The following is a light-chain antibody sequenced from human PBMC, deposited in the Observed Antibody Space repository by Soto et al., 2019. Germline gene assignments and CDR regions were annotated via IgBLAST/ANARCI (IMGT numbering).Light chain of an antibody. CDR2: EVD. CDR1: SSDVGAYNY. Sequence: QSALTQPASVSGSPGQSISISCTGSSSDVGAYNYDAWYQQKPGKAPKLLIYEVDNRPSGISHRFSGSKSGNTASLTISGLQTEDEADYYCSSYTVINTAVFGGGTQLTVL. CDR3: SSYTVINTAV. J-gene: IGLJ3*02. V-gene: IGLV2-14*01.